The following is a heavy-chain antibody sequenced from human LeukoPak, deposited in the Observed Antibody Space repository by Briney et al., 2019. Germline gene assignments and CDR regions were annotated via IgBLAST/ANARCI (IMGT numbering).Heavy chain of an antibody. CDR2: IGSFSITNI. V-gene: IGHV3-48*01. CDR3: ARGLRVRTVWTALDV. J-gene: IGHJ6*02. Sequence: PGGSLRLSCAASGFSFDTYSMTWVRQAPGKGLEWVSYIGSFSITNIEYADSVKGRFTISRDNAKNSLYLQMNSLRVEDTAVYYCARGLRVRTVWTALDVWGQGTTVIVS. CDR1: GFSFDTYS. D-gene: IGHD1-14*01.